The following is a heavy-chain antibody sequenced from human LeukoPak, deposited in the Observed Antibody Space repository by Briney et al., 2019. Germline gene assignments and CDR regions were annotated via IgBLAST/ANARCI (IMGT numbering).Heavy chain of an antibody. D-gene: IGHD3-10*01. V-gene: IGHV4-31*03. CDR2: IYYSGST. Sequence: PSETLPLTCTVSGGSISSGGYYWSWIRQHPGKGLEWIGYIYYSGSTYYNPSLKSRVTISVDTSKNQFSLKLSSVTAADTAVYYCARWPYGSGGNVYFDYWGQGTLVTVSS. CDR3: ARWPYGSGGNVYFDY. CDR1: GGSISSGGYY. J-gene: IGHJ4*02.